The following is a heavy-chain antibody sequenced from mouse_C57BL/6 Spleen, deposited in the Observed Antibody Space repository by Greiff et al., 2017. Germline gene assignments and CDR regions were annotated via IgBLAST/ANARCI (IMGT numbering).Heavy chain of an antibody. D-gene: IGHD2-2*01. CDR3: ARWFYAMDY. V-gene: IGHV1-55*01. CDR2: IYPGSGST. J-gene: IGHJ4*01. CDR1: GYTFTSYW. Sequence: QVQLQQPGAELVKPGASVKMSCKASGYTFTSYWITWVKQRPGQGLEWIGDIYPGSGSTNYNAKFKSKATLTVDTSSSTASMQLSSLTSEDAAVYYCARWFYAMDYWGQGTSVTVSS.